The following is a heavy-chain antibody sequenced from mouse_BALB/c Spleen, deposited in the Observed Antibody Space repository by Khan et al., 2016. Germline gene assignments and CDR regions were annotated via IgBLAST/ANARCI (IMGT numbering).Heavy chain of an antibody. CDR3: ASAAPNCAMDY. V-gene: IGHV3-2*02. CDR1: GYSITSDYA. CDR2: IIYSGST. J-gene: IGHJ4*01. Sequence: VQLQESGPGLMKPSQSLSLTCTVTGYSITSDYAWNWIRQFPGNKLEWMGYIIYSGSTTYTPSLKSRISITRDTSKNQFFLQLNSVTIEDTATYYYASAAPNCAMDYWGQGPSVTVSS.